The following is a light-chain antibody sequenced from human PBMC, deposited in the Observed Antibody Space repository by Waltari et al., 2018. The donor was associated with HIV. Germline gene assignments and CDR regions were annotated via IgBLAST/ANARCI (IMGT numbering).Light chain of an antibody. V-gene: IGKV1-12*02. CDR1: QSIGNS. CDR2: SAS. Sequence: DIQMTQYTYSVSASVGDRVTIPCRSSQSIGNSLAWYQHKPGQAPKLLINSASSLQSGVQSRFSDSGSGTDFTLTINSLQPEDFTTYYCQQFNSFPFTFGPGTKVDVK. J-gene: IGKJ3*01. CDR3: QQFNSFPFT.